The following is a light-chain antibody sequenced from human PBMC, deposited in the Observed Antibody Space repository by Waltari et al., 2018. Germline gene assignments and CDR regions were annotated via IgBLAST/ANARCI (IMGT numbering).Light chain of an antibody. CDR3: SSYAGSNTFL. CDR2: DVS. CDR1: SSDIGGYNS. Sequence: QAALTQPPPVSGSPGQSVTIPCTGTSSDIGGYNSVSWYQQHPGKAPKVMIFDVSERPSGVSDRFSGSKSGNTASLTISGLQAEDEADYYCSSYAGSNTFLFGGGTRLTVL. V-gene: IGLV2-11*01. J-gene: IGLJ2*01.